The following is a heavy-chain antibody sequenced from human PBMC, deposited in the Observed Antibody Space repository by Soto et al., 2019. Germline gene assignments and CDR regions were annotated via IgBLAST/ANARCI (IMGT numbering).Heavy chain of an antibody. Sequence: QITLKESGPTLVKPTQTLTLTCTFSGFSLSTSGVGVGWIRQPPGKALEWLALIYWDDDKRYSPSLKSRLTITKDTSKNQVVLTMTNIDPVDTATYYCARVNAGNLDYWGQGTLVTVSS. V-gene: IGHV2-5*02. J-gene: IGHJ4*02. CDR3: ARVNAGNLDY. CDR2: IYWDDDK. CDR1: GFSLSTSGVG. D-gene: IGHD1-26*01.